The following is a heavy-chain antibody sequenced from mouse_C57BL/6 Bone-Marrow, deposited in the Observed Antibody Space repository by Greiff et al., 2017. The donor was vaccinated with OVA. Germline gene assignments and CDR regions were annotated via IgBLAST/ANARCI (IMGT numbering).Heavy chain of an antibody. CDR2: IDPENGDT. V-gene: IGHV14-4*01. CDR1: GFNIKDDY. J-gene: IGHJ2*01. Sequence: DVQLQESGAELVRPGASVKLSCTASGFNIKDDYMHWVKQRPEQGLEWIGWIDPENGDTEYASKFQGKATITADTSSYTAYLQLSSLTSEDTAVYYCTPIYYDYDGVDYWGQGTTLTVSS. D-gene: IGHD2-4*01. CDR3: TPIYYDYDGVDY.